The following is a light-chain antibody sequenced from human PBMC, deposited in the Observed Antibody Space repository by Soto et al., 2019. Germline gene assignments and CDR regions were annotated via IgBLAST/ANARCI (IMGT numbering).Light chain of an antibody. CDR2: WAS. CDR1: QSVLYSSNNKNY. J-gene: IGKJ1*01. CDR3: QQYYSTPQP. V-gene: IGKV4-1*01. Sequence: DIVMTQSPDSLAVSLGERATINCKSSQSVLYSSNNKNYLAWYQQKPGQPPKLIIYWASTRESGVPDRFSGSGSGTDFTLTIRSLQAEDVAVYYCQQYYSTPQPFGQGTKVKIK.